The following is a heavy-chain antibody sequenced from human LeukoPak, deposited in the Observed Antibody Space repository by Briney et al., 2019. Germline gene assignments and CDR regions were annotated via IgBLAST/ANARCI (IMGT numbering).Heavy chain of an antibody. CDR1: GFTFSSYA. J-gene: IGHJ4*02. V-gene: IGHV3-23*01. CDR3: ARAGGNYYDSSGYYLDFDY. D-gene: IGHD3-22*01. Sequence: AGGSLRLSCAASGFTFSSYAMSWVRQAPGKGLEWVSAISGSGGSTYYADSVKGRFTISRDNSKNTLYLQMNSLRAEDTAVYYCARAGGNYYDSSGYYLDFDYWGQGTLVTVSS. CDR2: ISGSGGST.